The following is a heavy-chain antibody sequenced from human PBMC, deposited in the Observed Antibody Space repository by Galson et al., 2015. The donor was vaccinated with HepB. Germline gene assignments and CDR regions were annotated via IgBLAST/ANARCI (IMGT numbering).Heavy chain of an antibody. CDR1: GYTLTELS. CDR3: ATGPYESATTAPDAFDI. V-gene: IGHV1-24*01. D-gene: IGHD1-26*01. J-gene: IGHJ3*02. Sequence: SVKVSCKVSGYTLTELSMHWVRQAPGKGLEWMGGFDPEDGETIYAQKFQGRVTMTEDTSTDTAYMELSSLRSEDTAVYYCATGPYESATTAPDAFDIWGQGTMVTVSS. CDR2: FDPEDGET.